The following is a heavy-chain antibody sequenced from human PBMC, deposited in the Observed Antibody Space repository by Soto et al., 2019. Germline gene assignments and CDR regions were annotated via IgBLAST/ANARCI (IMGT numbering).Heavy chain of an antibody. Sequence: QVQLQQWGAGPLKPSETLSLSCAVYGGSLSGYYWSWIRQPPGKGLEWIGEINHSGSTNYNPSLKSRVTISVATSTSKNQFSLKLSSVTAADTAVYYCARGRRYYGSGRRYGMDVWGQGTTVTVSS. CDR1: GGSLSGYY. CDR3: ARGRRYYGSGRRYGMDV. D-gene: IGHD3-10*01. J-gene: IGHJ6*02. CDR2: INHSGST. V-gene: IGHV4-34*01.